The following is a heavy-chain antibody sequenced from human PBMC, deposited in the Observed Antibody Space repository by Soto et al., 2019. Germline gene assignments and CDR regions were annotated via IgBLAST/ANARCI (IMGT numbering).Heavy chain of an antibody. J-gene: IGHJ6*01. CDR1: GGSIDGYN. V-gene: IGHV4-59*08. Sequence: QVQLQESGPGLVKPSETLSLTCTVSGGSIDGYNCAWIRQTPGKALEWVGYVYDNGDSGYNPSLKRRVTLSMDTSKRQFSLQLRSVTAADTAVYYCVRQGIGRPHGRVEVWGRGTTVTVSS. CDR2: VYDNGDS. CDR3: VRQGIGRPHGRVEV.